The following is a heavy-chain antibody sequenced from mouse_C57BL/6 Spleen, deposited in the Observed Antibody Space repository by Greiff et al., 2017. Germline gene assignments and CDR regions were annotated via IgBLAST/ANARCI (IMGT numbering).Heavy chain of an antibody. D-gene: IGHD2-5*01. CDR3: ARSPYYSNHFDV. J-gene: IGHJ1*03. CDR1: GYTFTSYW. Sequence: QVQLQQPGAELVKPGASVKLSCKASGYTFTSYWMHWVKQRPGQGLEWIGMIHPNSGSTNYNEKFKSKATLTVDKSSSTAYMQLSSLTSEDSAVYYCARSPYYSNHFDVWGTGTTVTVSS. V-gene: IGHV1-64*01. CDR2: IHPNSGST.